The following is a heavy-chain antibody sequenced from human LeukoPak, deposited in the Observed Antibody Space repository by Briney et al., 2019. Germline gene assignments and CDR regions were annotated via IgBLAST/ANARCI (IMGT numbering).Heavy chain of an antibody. CDR2: IYSSGST. J-gene: IGHJ4*02. CDR3: ARGGISTSLDY. D-gene: IGHD2-2*01. Sequence: SQTLSLTCTVSGGSISNYYWSWIRQPAGKGLEWIARIYSSGSTNYNPSLKSRVTVSVDTSRNQVSLKLTSVTAADTAVYYCARGGISTSLDYWGQGSLVTVSS. V-gene: IGHV4-4*07. CDR1: GGSISNYY.